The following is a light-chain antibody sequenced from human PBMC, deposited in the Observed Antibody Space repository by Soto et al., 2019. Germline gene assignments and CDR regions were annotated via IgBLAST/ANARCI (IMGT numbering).Light chain of an antibody. J-gene: IGLJ2*01. CDR3: QSYDSSLSGSVV. CDR2: GNS. V-gene: IGLV1-40*01. CDR1: SSNIGAGYD. Sequence: QLVLTQPPSVSGAPGQRVTISCTGSSSNIGAGYDVHWYQQLPGTAPKLLIYGNSNRPSGVPDRFSGSKSGTSASLAITVLQAEDEADYYCQSYDSSLSGSVVFGGGTQLTVL.